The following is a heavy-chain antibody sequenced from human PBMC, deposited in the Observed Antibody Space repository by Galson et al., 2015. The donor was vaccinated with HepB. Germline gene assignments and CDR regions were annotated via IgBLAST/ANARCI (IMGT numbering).Heavy chain of an antibody. V-gene: IGHV4-39*01. Sequence: SETLSLTCTVSGVSIGTSAYYWGWIRQPPGKGLEWIGSIYYSGTTHYSPSLKSRVTISVDTSKNEFSLRLNSMTAADTAVYYCARLDTGYDFLWYFDYWGQGTLVTVSS. CDR1: GVSIGTSAYY. CDR2: IYYSGTT. D-gene: IGHD5-12*01. J-gene: IGHJ4*02. CDR3: ARLDTGYDFLWYFDY.